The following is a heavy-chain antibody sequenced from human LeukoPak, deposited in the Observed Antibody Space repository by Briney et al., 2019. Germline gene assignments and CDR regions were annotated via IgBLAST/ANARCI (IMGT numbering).Heavy chain of an antibody. CDR1: GYSFTGYY. V-gene: IGHV1-2*02. D-gene: IGHD6-19*01. CDR2: INANSGGR. J-gene: IGHJ4*02. Sequence: ASVKVSCEASGYSFTGYYMQWVRQAPGQGLEWMGWINANSGGRNYAQKFQGRVTMTRDTSINTAYMELSRLRSDDTAVYYCARSDSRGWYDYWGQGTLVTVSS. CDR3: ARSDSRGWYDY.